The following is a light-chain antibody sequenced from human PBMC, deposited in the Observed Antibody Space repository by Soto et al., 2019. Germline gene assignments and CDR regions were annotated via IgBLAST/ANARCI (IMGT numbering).Light chain of an antibody. CDR1: QSPVTSDGNTY. J-gene: IGKJ2*01. CDR3: MQGTSWPST. Sequence: DVVMTQSPLSLSVIPGQPASISCRSSQSPVTSDGNTYLNWFHQRPGQSPRRLIYKISNRDSGVPNRFIGSGSGNEFTLKISREEAEDVGIYYCMQGTSWPSTFGQGTKLEI. CDR2: KIS. V-gene: IGKV2-30*01.